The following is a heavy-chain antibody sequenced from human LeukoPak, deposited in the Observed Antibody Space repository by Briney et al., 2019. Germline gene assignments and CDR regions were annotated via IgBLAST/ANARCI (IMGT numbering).Heavy chain of an antibody. J-gene: IGHJ6*02. CDR3: ARRDYYYYYGMDV. CDR2: INHSGST. V-gene: IGHV4-34*01. Sequence: SETLSLTCAVYGGSFSDYYWSWIRQPPGKGLEWIGEINHSGSTNYNPSLKSRVTISVDTSKNQFSLKLSSVTAADTAVYYCARRDYYYYYGMDVWGQGTTVTVSS. CDR1: GGSFSDYY.